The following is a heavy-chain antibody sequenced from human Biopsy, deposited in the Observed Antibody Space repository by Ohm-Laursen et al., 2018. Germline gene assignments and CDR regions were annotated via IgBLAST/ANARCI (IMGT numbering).Heavy chain of an antibody. Sequence: PTQTLTLTCSFSGFSLSARGMCVSWIRQAPGKALEWLARVGWDDYKDYSASLQTKLSISKDTSNDQMVLTVNNVDPADTATYYCARTPILIVSAGLVYRHRRHLQGMDVWGQGIAVTVS. CDR1: GFSLSARGMC. D-gene: IGHD6-13*01. CDR2: VGWDDYK. CDR3: ARTPILIVSAGLVYRHRRHLQGMDV. V-gene: IGHV2-70*11. J-gene: IGHJ6*02.